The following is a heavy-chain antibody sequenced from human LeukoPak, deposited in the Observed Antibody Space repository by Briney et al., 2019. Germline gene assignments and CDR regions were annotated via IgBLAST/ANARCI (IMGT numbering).Heavy chain of an antibody. CDR1: GFTFSSYW. CDR2: IKPKTDGETT. V-gene: IGHV3-15*01. Sequence: GGSRRLSCAASGFTFSSYWMSWVRQAPGKGLEWVGRIKPKTDGETTEYAAPVKDRFSISRDDSKSMMYLQMNSLKTEDTAVYYCITPLPYSAQGGQGTLVTVSS. J-gene: IGHJ4*02. D-gene: IGHD2-21*01. CDR3: ITPLPYSAQ.